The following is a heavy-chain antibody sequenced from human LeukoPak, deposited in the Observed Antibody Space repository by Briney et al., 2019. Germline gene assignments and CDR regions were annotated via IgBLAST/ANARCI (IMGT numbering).Heavy chain of an antibody. D-gene: IGHD3-9*01. Sequence: GGSLRLSCAASGFTFSRNSMNWVRQAPGKGLEWVSYISSSSSNIYYADSVKGRFTISRDNAKNSLYLQMSGLRDEDTAVYYCARDPDDILTGDVWGQGTTVTVSS. CDR1: GFTFSRNS. J-gene: IGHJ6*02. V-gene: IGHV3-48*02. CDR2: ISSSSSNI. CDR3: ARDPDDILTGDV.